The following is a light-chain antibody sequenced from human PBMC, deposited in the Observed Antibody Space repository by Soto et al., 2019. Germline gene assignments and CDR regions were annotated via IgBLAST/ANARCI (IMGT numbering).Light chain of an antibody. CDR3: QSYDNSLNHVV. V-gene: IGLV1-40*01. Sequence: QSVLTQPPSVSGAPGQRVTIPCTGSSSNIGSFYDVHWYQQLPGTVPKLLIYGDNNRPSGVPDRFSGSKSGTAASLAITGLQAEDEADYYCQSYDNSLNHVVFGGGTNRTVL. CDR2: GDN. CDR1: SSNIGSFYD. J-gene: IGLJ2*01.